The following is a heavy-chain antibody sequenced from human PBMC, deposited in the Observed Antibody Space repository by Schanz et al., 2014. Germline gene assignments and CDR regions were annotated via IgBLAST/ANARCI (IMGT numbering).Heavy chain of an antibody. J-gene: IGHJ5*02. CDR2: VHSSGST. V-gene: IGHV4-59*08. Sequence: QVQLQESGPGLVKPSATLSLTCTVSGGSIRGYYCSWIRQPPGKGLEWIGYVHSSGSTNYNSSLKSRVTISVATSKNDCSRRWSWVTAADTAVYYCARHLPGGYNNHGWFDPWGQGTLVTVSS. D-gene: IGHD4-4*01. CDR3: ARHLPGGYNNHGWFDP. CDR1: GGSIRGYY.